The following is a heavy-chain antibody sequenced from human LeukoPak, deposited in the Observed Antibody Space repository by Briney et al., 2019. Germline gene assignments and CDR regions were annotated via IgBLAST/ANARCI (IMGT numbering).Heavy chain of an antibody. CDR3: ARAEYYFDY. J-gene: IGHJ4*02. CDR2: FFYSGST. V-gene: IGHV4-39*07. Sequence: SETLSLTCTVSGGSISSSSYYWGWIRQPPGKGLEWIGSFFYSGSTNYNPSLKSRVTISVDTSKNQFSLKLSSVTAADTAVYYCARAEYYFDYWGQGTLVTVSS. CDR1: GGSISSSSYY.